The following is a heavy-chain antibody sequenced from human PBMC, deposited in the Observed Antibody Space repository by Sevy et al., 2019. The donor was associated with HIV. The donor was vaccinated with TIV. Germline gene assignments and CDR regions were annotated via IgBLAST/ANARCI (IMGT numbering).Heavy chain of an antibody. J-gene: IGHJ5*01. CDR2: ISAYNGNT. Sequence: ASVKVSCKASGYTFTSYGISWVRQAPGQGLEWMGWISAYNGNTNYAQKLQGRVTMTTDTSTSTAYMELRSLRSDDTAVYYCAREGKRLGAFNWFDSWGQGTLVTVSS. CDR3: AREGKRLGAFNWFDS. V-gene: IGHV1-18*01. D-gene: IGHD1-26*01. CDR1: GYTFTSYG.